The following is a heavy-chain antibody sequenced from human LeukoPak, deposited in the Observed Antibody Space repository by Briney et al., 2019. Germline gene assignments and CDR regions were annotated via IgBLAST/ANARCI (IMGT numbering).Heavy chain of an antibody. CDR2: TNPNSGGT. V-gene: IGHV1-2*04. CDR1: GYTFTGYY. D-gene: IGHD3-9*01. CDR3: AISVSYDILTGSYIENIGAFDI. Sequence: ASVKVSCKASGYTFTGYYMHWVRQAPGQGLEWMGWTNPNSGGTNYAQKFQGWVTMTRDTSISTAYMELSRLRSDDTAVYYCAISVSYDILTGSYIENIGAFDIWGQGTMVTVSS. J-gene: IGHJ3*02.